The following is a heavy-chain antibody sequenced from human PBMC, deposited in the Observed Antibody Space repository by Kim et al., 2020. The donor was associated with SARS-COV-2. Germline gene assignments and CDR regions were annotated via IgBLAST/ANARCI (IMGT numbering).Heavy chain of an antibody. CDR1: GFTFSDYY. Sequence: GGSLRLSCAASGFTFSDYYMSWIRQAPGKGLEWVSYISSSGSTIYYADSVKGRFTISRDNAKNSLYLQMNSLRAEDTAVYYCARDLIAAAGTIYYYGMDVWGQGTTVTVSS. V-gene: IGHV3-11*04. J-gene: IGHJ6*02. CDR3: ARDLIAAAGTIYYYGMDV. D-gene: IGHD6-13*01. CDR2: ISSSGSTI.